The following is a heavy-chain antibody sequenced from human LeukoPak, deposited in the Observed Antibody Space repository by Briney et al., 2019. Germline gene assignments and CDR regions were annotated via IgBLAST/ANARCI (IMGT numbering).Heavy chain of an antibody. Sequence: GASVKVSCKASGYTFTSYYMHWERQAPGQGLEWMGIINPSGGSTSYAQKFQGRVTMTRDTSTSTVYMELSSLRSEDTAVYYCARVSGYCSGGSCYGLPSHGMDVWGQGTTVTVSS. CDR3: ARVSGYCSGGSCYGLPSHGMDV. CDR1: GYTFTSYY. CDR2: INPSGGST. J-gene: IGHJ6*02. D-gene: IGHD2-15*01. V-gene: IGHV1-46*01.